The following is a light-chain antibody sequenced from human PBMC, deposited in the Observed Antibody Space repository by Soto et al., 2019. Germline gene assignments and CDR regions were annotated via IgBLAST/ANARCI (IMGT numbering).Light chain of an antibody. Sequence: QSALTQPASVSGSPGQSITISCTGTSSDVGAYNYVSWYQQHPGKAPKRMIYDVTNRPSGVSNRFSGSKSGNTASLTISGLQAEDEADYYCSSYTSSRTYVFGTGTKVTVL. CDR3: SSYTSSRTYV. V-gene: IGLV2-14*01. CDR2: DVT. CDR1: SSDVGAYNY. J-gene: IGLJ1*01.